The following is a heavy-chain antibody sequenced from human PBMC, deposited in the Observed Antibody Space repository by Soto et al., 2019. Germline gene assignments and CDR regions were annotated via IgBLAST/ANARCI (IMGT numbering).Heavy chain of an antibody. V-gene: IGHV1-69*01. Sequence: QVQLVPSGAEVKKPGSSVKVSCKAPGGTFSSYAISWVRQAPGQGLEWMGGIIPISGTAKYAQKFQGRVTITADESTRTGYMELSSLRSEDTAVYYCARSQGGSSSLVIYYYYYYGMVVWGQGTTVTVSS. CDR1: GGTFSSYA. CDR3: ARSQGGSSSLVIYYYYYYGMVV. J-gene: IGHJ6*02. D-gene: IGHD2-15*01. CDR2: IIPISGTA.